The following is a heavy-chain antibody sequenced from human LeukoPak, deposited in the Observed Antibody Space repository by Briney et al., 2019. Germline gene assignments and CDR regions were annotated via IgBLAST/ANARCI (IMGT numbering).Heavy chain of an antibody. V-gene: IGHV6-1*01. D-gene: IGHD1/OR15-1a*01. CDR1: GDSVSSSSTA. CDR3: ARGWNNFDY. CDR2: TYYGSKWYN. J-gene: IGHJ4*02. Sequence: SQTLSLTCAISGDSVSSSSTAWNWIRHSPSRGLEWLGRTYYGSKWYNNYAVSVKSRMTINPDTSKNQFSLQLNSVTPEDTAVYYCARGWNNFDYWGQGTLVTVSS.